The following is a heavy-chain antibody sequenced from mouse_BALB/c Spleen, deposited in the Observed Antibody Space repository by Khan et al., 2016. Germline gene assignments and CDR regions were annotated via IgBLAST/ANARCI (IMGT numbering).Heavy chain of an antibody. CDR3: ARDGCGYYAMDY. CDR1: GFSIIAYG. D-gene: IGHD2-2*01. J-gene: IGHJ4*01. CDR2: LWGDGST. V-gene: IGHV2-6-7*01. Sequence: QVQLKESGPGLVAPSQSLSITCTVSGFSIIAYGVNWVRQPPGKGLEWLGMLWGDGSTYCNSALKSRLNITKDNSKSQVFLKMNSLQTDDTAKYDCARDGCGYYAMDYWGQGTSVTVAS.